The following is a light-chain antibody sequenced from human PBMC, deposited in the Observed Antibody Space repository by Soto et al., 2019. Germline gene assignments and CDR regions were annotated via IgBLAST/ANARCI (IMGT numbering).Light chain of an antibody. Sequence: EIVLTQSPGTLSLSPGERATLSCRASQSVSNYLAWYQQKSGQAPRLLICGASRRATVIPDRFSGSGSGTDFTLTISRLEPEDFAVYYCQQYGGSPQTFGQGTNVEIK. J-gene: IGKJ1*01. CDR3: QQYGGSPQT. CDR1: QSVSNY. V-gene: IGKV3-20*01. CDR2: GAS.